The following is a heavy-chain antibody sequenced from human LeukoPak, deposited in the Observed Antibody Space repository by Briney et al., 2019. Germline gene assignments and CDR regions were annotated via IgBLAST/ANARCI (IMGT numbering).Heavy chain of an antibody. J-gene: IGHJ4*02. CDR3: AKDYYYGSGSYYTEFDY. Sequence: GGSLRLSCAASGFTFSRYAMSWVRKAPGKGLEWVSAISGSGGSTYYADSVKGRFTISRDNSKNTLYLQMNSLRAEDTAVFYCAKDYYYGSGSYYTEFDYWGQGSLVTVSS. V-gene: IGHV3-23*01. CDR1: GFTFSRYA. D-gene: IGHD3-10*01. CDR2: ISGSGGST.